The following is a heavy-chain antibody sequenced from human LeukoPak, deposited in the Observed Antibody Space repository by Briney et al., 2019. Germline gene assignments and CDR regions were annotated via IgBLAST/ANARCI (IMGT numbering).Heavy chain of an antibody. D-gene: IGHD2-15*01. CDR2: LDDSGNT. V-gene: IGHV4-39*02. CDR1: SGSVRSNYYS. CDR3: ARRLRIGAAEWFDP. J-gene: IGHJ5*02. Sequence: SKTLSLTCSVSSGSVRSNYYSWAWIRQAPGKGLEWVGGLDDSGNTYYNPSLKSRLTMSVDTSKSHFSLNLKSVAAADTSVYYCARRLRIGAAEWFDPWGQGIMVTVSS.